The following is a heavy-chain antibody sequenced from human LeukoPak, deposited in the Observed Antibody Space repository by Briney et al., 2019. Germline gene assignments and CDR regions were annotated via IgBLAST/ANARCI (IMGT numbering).Heavy chain of an antibody. J-gene: IGHJ4*02. CDR2: IIPIFGTA. D-gene: IGHD3-16*01. V-gene: IGHV1-69*13. CDR3: ARDDDSRDPPNFDY. CDR1: GGTFSSYA. Sequence: ASVKVSCKASGGTFSSYAISWVRQAPGQGRERMGGIIPIFGTANYAQKFQGRVMITADEYTSTAYMEPSSLRAEDTAVYYCARDDDSRDPPNFDYWGQGTLVTVSS.